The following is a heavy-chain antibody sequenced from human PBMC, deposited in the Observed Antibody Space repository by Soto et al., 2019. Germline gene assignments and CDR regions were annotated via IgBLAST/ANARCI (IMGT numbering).Heavy chain of an antibody. CDR2: IGHSGGT. CDR1: GGSFSGYY. D-gene: IGHD6-19*01. CDR3: AREIAVAGTHYFDY. J-gene: IGHJ4*02. V-gene: IGHV4-34*01. Sequence: SETLSLTCAVYGGSFSGYYWSWIRQPPGKGLEWIGEIGHSGGTVYNPSLESRVTISGDSSNNQFSLKLNSVTAADTAVYYCAREIAVAGTHYFDYWGQGTLVTVSS.